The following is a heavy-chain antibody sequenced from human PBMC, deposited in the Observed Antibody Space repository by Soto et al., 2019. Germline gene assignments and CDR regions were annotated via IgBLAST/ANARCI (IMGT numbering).Heavy chain of an antibody. CDR3: AKDFKWNPSYFDY. D-gene: IGHD1-1*01. J-gene: IGHJ4*02. V-gene: IGHV3-23*01. Sequence: GGSLRLSCAASGFTFSTYAMSWVRQAPGKGLEWVSGISGSGGSTYYADSVKGRFTISRDNSKSTLYLQMNSLRAEDTAVYYCAKDFKWNPSYFDYWGQGTLVTVSS. CDR2: ISGSGGST. CDR1: GFTFSTYA.